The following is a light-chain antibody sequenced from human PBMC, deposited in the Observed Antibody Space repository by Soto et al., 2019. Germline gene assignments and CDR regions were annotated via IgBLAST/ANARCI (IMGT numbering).Light chain of an antibody. Sequence: IVFALSPGAQSFPPRERATLSCRASQSVSSSSLAWYQQIPGQAPRLLIYGASSRATGIPDRFSGSGSGTDFTLTISRLEPADFAVYYCQQYGSSPWTFGQGTKVDIK. CDR1: QSVSSSS. CDR3: QQYGSSPWT. CDR2: GAS. J-gene: IGKJ1*01. V-gene: IGKV3-20*01.